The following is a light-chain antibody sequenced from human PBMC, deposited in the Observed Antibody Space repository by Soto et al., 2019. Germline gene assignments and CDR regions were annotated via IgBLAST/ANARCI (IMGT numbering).Light chain of an antibody. Sequence: DIQMTQSPSTLSASVGDGVTITCRASQSIDSGLAWYQQRPGKAPKLLIYKATNLQEGVPSRFSGSGSGTDFSLTISSLQPVDSATYHCQQYNDFQYTFGQGTKLEI. V-gene: IGKV1-5*03. J-gene: IGKJ2*01. CDR1: QSIDSG. CDR3: QQYNDFQYT. CDR2: KAT.